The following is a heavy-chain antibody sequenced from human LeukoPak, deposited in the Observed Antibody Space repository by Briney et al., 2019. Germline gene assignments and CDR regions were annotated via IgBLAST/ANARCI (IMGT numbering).Heavy chain of an antibody. CDR2: ISGSGENT. CDR3: ARDRGTTRGGGLDY. J-gene: IGHJ4*02. CDR1: GFPFSSFA. Sequence: GGSLRLSCAASGFPFSSFAMNWVRQAPGKGLEWVSGISGSGENTYYADSVKGRFTISRDNSKNTLYLQMNSLRGEDTAVYHCARDRGTTRGGGLDYWGQGTLATVPS. D-gene: IGHD1-7*01. V-gene: IGHV3-23*01.